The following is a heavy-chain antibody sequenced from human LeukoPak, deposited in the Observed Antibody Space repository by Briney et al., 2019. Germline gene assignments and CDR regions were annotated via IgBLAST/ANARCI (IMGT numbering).Heavy chain of an antibody. Sequence: ASVKVSCKTSGYPVSDYYMHWVRQAPGQGLEWMGWIRGDTGDTDSPQKFRGRVTMTRDTSTVTAYLELSRLKYDDTAIYFCARVRVNSCDYWGQGTLVTVSS. CDR2: IRGDTGDT. J-gene: IGHJ4*02. V-gene: IGHV1-2*02. CDR3: ARVRVNSCDY. D-gene: IGHD2-15*01. CDR1: GYPVSDYY.